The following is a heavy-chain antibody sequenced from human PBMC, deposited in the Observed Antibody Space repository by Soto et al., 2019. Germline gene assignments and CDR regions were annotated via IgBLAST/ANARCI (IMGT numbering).Heavy chain of an antibody. CDR1: SGSISSGTW. Sequence: QVQLQESGPGLVKPSGTMSLTCVVSSGSISSGTWWSWVRQPPGKGLEWIGQVADTGSTIYNPSLRSRVTISIDKSTSQFSLSLSAVTPADTALYYCVRHGGVFFDTWGQGTLVTVSA. CDR3: VRHGGVFFDT. V-gene: IGHV4-4*02. D-gene: IGHD2-8*02. J-gene: IGHJ4*02. CDR2: VADTGST.